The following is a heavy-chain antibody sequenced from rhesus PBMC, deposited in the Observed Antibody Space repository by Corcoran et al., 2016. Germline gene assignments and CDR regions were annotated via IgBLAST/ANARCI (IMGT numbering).Heavy chain of an antibody. V-gene: IGHV4S10*01. CDR1: GGSLSDSCP. CDR3: ARGNYYDSAYFFDY. D-gene: IGHD3-28*01. J-gene: IGHJ4*01. Sequence: QVQLPESGPGVVKPSETLSLTFSVSGGSLSDSCPWRWIRPPPGKGLEWIGYIYGSSTSTNYNPSLKSRVTISKDTSKNQFSLKLSSVTAADTAVYYCARGNYYDSAYFFDYWGQGVLVTVSS. CDR2: IYGSSTST.